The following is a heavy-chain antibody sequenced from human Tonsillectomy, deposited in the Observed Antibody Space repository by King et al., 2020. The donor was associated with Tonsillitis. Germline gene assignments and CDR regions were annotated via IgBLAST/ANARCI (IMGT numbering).Heavy chain of an antibody. CDR1: DGSISSSSYS. V-gene: IGHV4-39*01. CDR2: IYYGGST. Sequence: QLQESGPGLVKPSETLSLSCTVSDGSISSSSYSWGWIRQPPGKGLGWIGSIYYGGSTFYDPSFQSRVTIFVDTSKNQFSLKLSSVTAADTAVYYCARRSNPYLFDSWGQGTLVTVSS. CDR3: ARRSNPYLFDS. D-gene: IGHD4-11*01. J-gene: IGHJ4*02.